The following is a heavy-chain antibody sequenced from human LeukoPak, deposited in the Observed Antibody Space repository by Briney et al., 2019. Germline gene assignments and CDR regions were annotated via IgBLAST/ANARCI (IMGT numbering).Heavy chain of an antibody. J-gene: IGHJ4*02. D-gene: IGHD3-9*01. CDR2: IYYSGST. CDR1: GGSINSSSYY. V-gene: IGHV4-39*07. CDR3: AREIIGYYDILTGYYRVNFDY. Sequence: SETLSLTCTVSGGSINSSSYYWGWIRQPPGKGLEWIGSIYYSGSTYYNPSLKSRVTISVDTSKNQFSLKLSSVTAADTAVYYCAREIIGYYDILTGYYRVNFDYWGQGTLVTVSS.